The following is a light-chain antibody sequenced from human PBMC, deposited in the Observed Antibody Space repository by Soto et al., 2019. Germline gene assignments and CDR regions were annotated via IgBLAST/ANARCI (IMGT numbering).Light chain of an antibody. Sequence: EIVLTQSPGTLSLSPGERATLSCGASQSVSSSYLAWYQQRFGQAPRLLIYGASTRASGIPDRFSGSGSGTDFTLTISRVEPEDFAVYYCQQNGSSRYTFGQGTKLEIK. CDR1: QSVSSSY. V-gene: IGKV3-20*01. CDR3: QQNGSSRYT. CDR2: GAS. J-gene: IGKJ2*01.